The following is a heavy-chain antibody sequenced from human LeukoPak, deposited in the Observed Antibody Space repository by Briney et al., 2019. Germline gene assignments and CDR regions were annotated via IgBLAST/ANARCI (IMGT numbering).Heavy chain of an antibody. D-gene: IGHD3-10*01. V-gene: IGHV4-39*01. Sequence: PSETLSLTCTVSIGSITSSNYYWGWIRKPPGKGLEWIGSFYYSGSTNYNPSLKSRVTISVDTSKNQFSLKLSSVTAADTAVYYCVYYYGSGSVEYWGQGTLVTVSS. CDR2: FYYSGST. CDR1: IGSITSSNYY. J-gene: IGHJ4*02. CDR3: VYYYGSGSVEY.